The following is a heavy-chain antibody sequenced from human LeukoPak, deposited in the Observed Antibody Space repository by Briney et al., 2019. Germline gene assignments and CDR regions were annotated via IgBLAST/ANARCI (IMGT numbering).Heavy chain of an antibody. CDR2: INGDGSST. Sequence: GGSLRLSCAASGFTFSSYWMHWVRQAPGKGLVWVSRINGDGSSTNYADSVKGRFTISRDNAKNTLYLQMNSLRAEDTAVYYCAREFTMFIDYWGQGTLVTVSS. CDR1: GFTFSSYW. CDR3: AREFTMFIDY. J-gene: IGHJ4*02. D-gene: IGHD3-10*02. V-gene: IGHV3-74*01.